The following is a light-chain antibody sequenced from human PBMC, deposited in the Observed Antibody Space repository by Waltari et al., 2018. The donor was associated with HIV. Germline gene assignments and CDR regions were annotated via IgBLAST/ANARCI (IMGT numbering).Light chain of an antibody. Sequence: QSALTQPASVSGSPGQSITISCTGTSSDVGGYNYVSWYQQHPGTAPKLMIFEVSNRPSGVSNRFSGSKSVNTASLTISGLQAEDEADYYCSSYTTRSTPDPNWVFGGGTKLTVL. CDR3: SSYTTRSTPDPNWV. V-gene: IGLV2-14*01. J-gene: IGLJ3*02. CDR1: SSDVGGYNY. CDR2: EVS.